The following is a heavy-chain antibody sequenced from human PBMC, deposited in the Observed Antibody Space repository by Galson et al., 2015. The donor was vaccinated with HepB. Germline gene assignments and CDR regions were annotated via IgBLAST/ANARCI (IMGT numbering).Heavy chain of an antibody. J-gene: IGHJ3*02. D-gene: IGHD2-21*01. CDR1: GFTFSSYG. V-gene: IGHV3-33*01. Sequence: SLRLSCAASGFTFSSYGMHWVRQAPGKGLEWVAVIWYDGSNKYYADSVKGRFTISRDNSKNTVYLQMNSLRAEDTAVYYCARDGGGVDAFDIWGQGTMVTVSS. CDR3: ARDGGGVDAFDI. CDR2: IWYDGSNK.